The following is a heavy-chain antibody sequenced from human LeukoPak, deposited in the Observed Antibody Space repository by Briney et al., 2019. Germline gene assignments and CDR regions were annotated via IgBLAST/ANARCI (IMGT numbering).Heavy chain of an antibody. CDR2: IYSSGST. CDR1: GGSISSSTYF. CDR3: TRGEPVGYFDY. V-gene: IGHV4-39*07. D-gene: IGHD1-14*01. Sequence: SETLSLTCSLSGGSISSSTYFWGWIRQPRGKGLEWIGSIYSSGSTYYNPSLENRVSILVDTSKNQFSLKLSSVTAADTAVYYCTRGEPVGYFDYWGQGTLVTVSS. J-gene: IGHJ4*02.